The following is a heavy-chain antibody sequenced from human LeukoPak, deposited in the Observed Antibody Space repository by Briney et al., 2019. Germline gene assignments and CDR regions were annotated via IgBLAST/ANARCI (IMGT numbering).Heavy chain of an antibody. CDR1: GGSISSSSYY. D-gene: IGHD3-10*01. V-gene: IGHV4-39*07. Sequence: SETLSLTCTVSGGSISSSSYYWGWIRQPPGKGLEWIGSIYYSGSTYYNPSLKSRVTISVDTSKNQFSLKLSSVTAADTAVYYCARGAYYGSGSYPDAFDIWGQGTMVTVSS. CDR2: IYYSGST. CDR3: ARGAYYGSGSYPDAFDI. J-gene: IGHJ3*02.